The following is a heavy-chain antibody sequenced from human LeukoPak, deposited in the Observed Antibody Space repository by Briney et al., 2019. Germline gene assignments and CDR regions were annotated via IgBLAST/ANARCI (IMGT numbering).Heavy chain of an antibody. J-gene: IGHJ4*02. V-gene: IGHV3-15*01. CDR2: IKSKRHGGTT. Sequence: GGSLRLSCAGSGFNFSNAWMDWVRQSPGKGLEWIGRIKSKRHGGTTDYADSVKGRFTISRDNSMNTLSLQMDSLRAEDTAVYYCARLRGGNGDSGGSLDYWGQGTLVTVSS. CDR1: GFNFSNAW. D-gene: IGHD4-17*01. CDR3: ARLRGGNGDSGGSLDY.